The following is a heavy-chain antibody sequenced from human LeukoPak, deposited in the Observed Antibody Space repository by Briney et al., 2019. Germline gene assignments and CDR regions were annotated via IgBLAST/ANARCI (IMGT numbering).Heavy chain of an antibody. D-gene: IGHD5-18*01. CDR3: ARDTLRPQLIDN. CDR2: IDSDSSDI. J-gene: IGHJ4*02. Sequence: GGSLRLSCVASGFTFSLYAMNWVRQAPGKGLEWVSYIDSDSSDILYADSVKGRFTISRDNAKNTLYLQMNSLRAEDTAVYYCARDTLRPQLIDNWGQGTLVTVSS. V-gene: IGHV3-21*05. CDR1: GFTFSLYA.